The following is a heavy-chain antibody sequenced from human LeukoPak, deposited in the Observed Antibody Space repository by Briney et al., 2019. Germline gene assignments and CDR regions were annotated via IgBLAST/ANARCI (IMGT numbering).Heavy chain of an antibody. V-gene: IGHV4-59*01. Sequence: SETLSLTCAVYGGSFSGYYWSWIRQPPGKGLEWIGYIYYSGSTNYNPSLKSRVTISVDTSKNQFSLKLSSVTAADTAVYYCARVHSSGWPYYYYYMDVWGKGTTVTISS. D-gene: IGHD6-19*01. CDR3: ARVHSSGWPYYYYYMDV. CDR1: GGSFSGYY. J-gene: IGHJ6*03. CDR2: IYYSGST.